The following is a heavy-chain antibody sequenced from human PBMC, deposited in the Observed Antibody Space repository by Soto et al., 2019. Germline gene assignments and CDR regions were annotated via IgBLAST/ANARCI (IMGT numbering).Heavy chain of an antibody. D-gene: IGHD5-18*01. CDR3: VTGYHSDY. CDR2: IKKDGTEK. Sequence: VGSLRLSCAGSGISTSSYWMGWVRQAPGRGLEWVASIKKDGTEKYYMDSLKGRFTISRDNALNSVYLQMNSLRAEDTAVYFCVTGYHSDYWGQGTLVTVSS. J-gene: IGHJ4*02. V-gene: IGHV3-7*03. CDR1: GISTSSYW.